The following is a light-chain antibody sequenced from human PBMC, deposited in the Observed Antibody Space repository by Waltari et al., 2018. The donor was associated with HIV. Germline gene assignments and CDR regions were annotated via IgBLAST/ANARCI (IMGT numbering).Light chain of an antibody. Sequence: SLTISCTGTIGDVGGYDYVSWYQQHPGKAPKLLIYEVSQRPSGVPARFSGSKSGNTASLTVSGLQAEDEADYHCMSYTGHNRWVFGGGTKLTVL. CDR2: EVS. CDR3: MSYTGHNRWV. V-gene: IGLV2-8*01. J-gene: IGLJ3*02. CDR1: IGDVGGYDY.